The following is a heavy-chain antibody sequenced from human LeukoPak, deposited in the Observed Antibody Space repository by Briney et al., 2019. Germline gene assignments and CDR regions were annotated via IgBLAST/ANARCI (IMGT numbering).Heavy chain of an antibody. CDR1: GATYSIYA. Sequence: GGSLRLSCSASGATYSIYAMHGVRQAPGKGLEHVSTINTNGDDTYYADSVKGRFTISRDNSKRTLYLQMSSLRAEDTAVYYCVKDLRGGGYYTSFDYWGQGTLVTVSS. J-gene: IGHJ4*02. D-gene: IGHD3-10*01. CDR3: VKDLRGGGYYTSFDY. V-gene: IGHV3-64D*09. CDR2: INTNGDDT.